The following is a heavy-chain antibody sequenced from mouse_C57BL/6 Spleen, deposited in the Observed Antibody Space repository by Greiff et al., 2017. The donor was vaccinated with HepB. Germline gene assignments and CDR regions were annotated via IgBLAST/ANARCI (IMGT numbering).Heavy chain of an antibody. V-gene: IGHV3-6*01. CDR1: GYSVTSGYY. CDR3: ARRGTSDYGSSYVDWYFDV. D-gene: IGHD1-1*01. CDR2: ISYDGSN. Sequence: EVQLQESGPGLVKPSQSLSLTCSVTGYSVTSGYYWNWIRQFPGNKLEWMGYISYDGSNNYNPSLKNRISITRDTSKNQFFLKLNSVTTEDTATYYCARRGTSDYGSSYVDWYFDVWGTGTTVTVSS. J-gene: IGHJ1*03.